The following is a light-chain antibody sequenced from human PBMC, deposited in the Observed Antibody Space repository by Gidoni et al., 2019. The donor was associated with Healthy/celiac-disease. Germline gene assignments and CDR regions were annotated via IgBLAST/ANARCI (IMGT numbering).Light chain of an antibody. J-gene: IGLJ2*01. CDR3: SSYTSSSTLVV. CDR1: SSDVGGYNY. Sequence: QSALTQPASVSGSPGQSITISCTRTSSDVGGYNYVSWYQQHPGTAPKLMIYDVSNRPSGVSNRFSGSKSGNTASLTISGLQAEDEADYYCSSYTSSSTLVVFGGGTKLTVL. CDR2: DVS. V-gene: IGLV2-14*01.